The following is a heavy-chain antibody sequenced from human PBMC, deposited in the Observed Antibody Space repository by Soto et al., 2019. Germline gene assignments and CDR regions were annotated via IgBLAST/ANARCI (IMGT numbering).Heavy chain of an antibody. D-gene: IGHD2-2*01. Sequence: EVQLVESGGGLVQPGGSLKLSCAASGFTFSGSAMHWVRQASGKGLEWVGRIRSKANSYATAYAASVKGRFTISRDDSKNTAYLQMNRLKTEDTAVYYCPSTHSYMPKTAETDYRGQGTLVTVSS. CDR2: IRSKANSYAT. V-gene: IGHV3-73*01. J-gene: IGHJ4*02. CDR1: GFTFSGSA. CDR3: PSTHSYMPKTAETDY.